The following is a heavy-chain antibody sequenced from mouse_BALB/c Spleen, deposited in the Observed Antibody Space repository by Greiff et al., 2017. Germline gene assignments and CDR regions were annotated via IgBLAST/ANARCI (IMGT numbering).Heavy chain of an antibody. Sequence: QVQLQESGPGLVAPSQSLSITCTVSGFSLTSYGVHWVRQPPGKGLEWLGVIWAGGSTNYNSALMSRLSISKDNSKSQVFLKMNSLQTDDTAMYYCARGLHFDYWGQGTTLTVSS. CDR1: GFSLTSYG. J-gene: IGHJ2*01. CDR2: IWAGGST. V-gene: IGHV2-9*02. CDR3: ARGLHFDY.